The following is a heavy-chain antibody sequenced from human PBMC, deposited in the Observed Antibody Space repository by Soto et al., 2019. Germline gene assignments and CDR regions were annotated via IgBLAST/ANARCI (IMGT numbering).Heavy chain of an antibody. CDR3: ANYYDYVWGSYRPERLDY. Sequence: LRLSCAASGFTFSSYAMSWVRQAPGKGLEWVSAISGSGGSTYYADSVKGRFTISRDNSKNTLYLQMNSLRAEDTAVYYCANYYDYVWGSYRPERLDYWGQGTLVTVSS. CDR1: GFTFSSYA. J-gene: IGHJ4*02. D-gene: IGHD3-16*02. V-gene: IGHV3-23*01. CDR2: ISGSGGST.